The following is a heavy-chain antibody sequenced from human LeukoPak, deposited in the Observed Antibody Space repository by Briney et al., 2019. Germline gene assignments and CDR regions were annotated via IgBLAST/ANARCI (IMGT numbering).Heavy chain of an antibody. CDR1: GGSISSYY. Sequence: PSETLSLTCTVSGGSISSYYWNWIRQSPGRGLEWIGYIYYTGSTNYNPSLRSRVTISVDTSKNQFSLQLSSLTASDTAVYYCARVGPYIEVDPWGQGTLVIVSS. J-gene: IGHJ5*02. CDR3: ARVGPYIEVDP. CDR2: IYYTGST. D-gene: IGHD5-12*01. V-gene: IGHV4-59*08.